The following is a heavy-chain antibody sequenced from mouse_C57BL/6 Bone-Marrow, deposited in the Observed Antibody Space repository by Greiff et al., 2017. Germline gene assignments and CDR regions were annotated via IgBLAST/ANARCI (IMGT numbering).Heavy chain of an antibody. Sequence: VQLQQSGAELVRPGTSVKVSCKASGYAFTNYLIEWVKQRPGQGLEWIGVINPGSGGPNSNEKFKGKATLTADNSSSTAYMQLSSRTSEDSAVYFGARRNYSNLAGFAYWGQGTLVTVSA. J-gene: IGHJ3*01. CDR3: ARRNYSNLAGFAY. CDR2: INPGSGGP. V-gene: IGHV1-54*01. CDR1: GYAFTNYL. D-gene: IGHD2-5*01.